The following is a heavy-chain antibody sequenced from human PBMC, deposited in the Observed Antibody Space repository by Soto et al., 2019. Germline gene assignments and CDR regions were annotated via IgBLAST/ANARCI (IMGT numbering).Heavy chain of an antibody. V-gene: IGHV3-7*01. Sequence: GGSLRLSCAASGFTFSSFWMNWVRQAPGRGLEWVANIRQDGSEKYYADSVKGRFTISRDNAKNSLHLQMSSLRAEDTAVYYCTRDRIRYAFDYWGPGTLVTVSS. CDR2: IRQDGSEK. D-gene: IGHD1-1*01. CDR1: GFTFSSFW. CDR3: TRDRIRYAFDY. J-gene: IGHJ4*02.